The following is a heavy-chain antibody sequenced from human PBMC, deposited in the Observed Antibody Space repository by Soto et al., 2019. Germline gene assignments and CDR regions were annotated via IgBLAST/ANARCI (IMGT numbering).Heavy chain of an antibody. J-gene: IGHJ6*02. CDR1: GFTFRNYA. Sequence: PGESLKISCAAAGFTFRNYAMNWVRQAPGKGLELVSSISSNGGSAYYADSVKGRFTISRDNSKNTLYLQMNSLRADDTAVYYCARGYCSAVGCYVHYYYGFDVWGQGTTVTVSS. CDR3: ARGYCSAVGCYVHYYYGFDV. D-gene: IGHD2-15*01. V-gene: IGHV3-23*01. CDR2: ISSNGGSA.